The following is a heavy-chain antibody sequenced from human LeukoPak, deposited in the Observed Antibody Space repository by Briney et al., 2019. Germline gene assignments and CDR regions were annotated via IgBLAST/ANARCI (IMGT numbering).Heavy chain of an antibody. V-gene: IGHV4-4*07. CDR3: ARDEYSSSWDYYYYYMDV. Sequence: SETLSLTCTVSGGSISSYYWSWIRQPAGKGLEGIGRIYTSGSTNYNPSLKSRVTISVDKSKNQFSLKLSSVTAADTAVYYCARDEYSSSWDYYYYYMDVWGKGTTATVSS. J-gene: IGHJ6*03. CDR1: GGSISSYY. D-gene: IGHD6-13*01. CDR2: IYTSGST.